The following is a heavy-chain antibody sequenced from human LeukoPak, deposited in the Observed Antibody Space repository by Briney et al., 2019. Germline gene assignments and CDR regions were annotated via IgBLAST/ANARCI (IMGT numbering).Heavy chain of an antibody. CDR1: GFTFSSYW. CDR2: INSDGSST. Sequence: GGSLRLSRAASGFTFSSYWMHWVRQAPGKGLVWVSRINSDGSSTNQADSVKGRFTISRDNAKKALYLQMNSLRVEDTAVYFCARDTATGPDVWGQGTTVTVSS. V-gene: IGHV3-74*01. CDR3: ARDTATGPDV. D-gene: IGHD2-21*02. J-gene: IGHJ6*02.